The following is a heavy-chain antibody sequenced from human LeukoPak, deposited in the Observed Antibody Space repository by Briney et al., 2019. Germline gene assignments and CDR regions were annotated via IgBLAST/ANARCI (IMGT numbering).Heavy chain of an antibody. CDR2: ISGSGGFT. V-gene: IGHV3-23*01. D-gene: IGHD2-2*01. CDR1: GFTLSNYA. J-gene: IGHJ4*02. CDR3: AKDSSPGYQLLSYDY. Sequence: GGSLRLSCAASGFTLSNYAMSWVRQAPGEGLEWVSAISGSGGFTYYADSVKGRFTISRDNSKNTLSLQMDSLRAEDTAVYYCAKDSSPGYQLLSYDYWGQGTLVTVSS.